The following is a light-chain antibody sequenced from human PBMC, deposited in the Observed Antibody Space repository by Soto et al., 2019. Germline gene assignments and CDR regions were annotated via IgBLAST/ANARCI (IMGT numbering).Light chain of an antibody. Sequence: DIQMTQSPSTLSASVGDRVTITCRASQSISSWLAGYHHKPGTDPKLLIYTASTLESGVPSRFSGSGSGTEFTLTISSLQPDDFANYYCQQYNSYPWTFGQGTKVEIK. CDR1: QSISSW. CDR3: QQYNSYPWT. V-gene: IGKV1-5*03. CDR2: TAS. J-gene: IGKJ1*01.